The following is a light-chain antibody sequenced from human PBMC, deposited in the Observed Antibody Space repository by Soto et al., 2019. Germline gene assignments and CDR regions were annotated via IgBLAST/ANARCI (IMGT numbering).Light chain of an antibody. CDR1: ISDVGGYNY. V-gene: IGLV2-11*01. CDR2: DVT. J-gene: IGLJ1*01. Sequence: QSALTQPRSVSGSHGQSVTISCTGTISDVGGYNYVSWYQQHPGKAPKLMIYDVTKRPSGVPDRFSGSKSGNTASLTISGLQAEDEADYYCCSFSGSPYVFGSGTKVTVL. CDR3: CSFSGSPYV.